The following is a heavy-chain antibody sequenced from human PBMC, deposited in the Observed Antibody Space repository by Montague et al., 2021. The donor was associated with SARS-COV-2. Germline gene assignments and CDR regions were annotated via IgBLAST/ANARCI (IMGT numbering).Heavy chain of an antibody. CDR2: TYAGGTT. J-gene: IGHJ4*02. CDR1: GFTVSSTY. Sequence: SLRLSCAASGFTVSSTYVNWVRQAPGKGLEWVSVTYAGGTTYYADSVTGRFTISADNSKHTLYLQMHSLRAEDTAVYYCARATYYGGPSDYWGQGTLVTVSS. V-gene: IGHV3-53*01. CDR3: ARATYYGGPSDY. D-gene: IGHD4-23*01.